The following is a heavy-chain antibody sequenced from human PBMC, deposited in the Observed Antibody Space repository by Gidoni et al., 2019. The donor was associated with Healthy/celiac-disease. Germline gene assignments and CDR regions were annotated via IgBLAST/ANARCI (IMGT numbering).Heavy chain of an antibody. Sequence: QVQLQESGPGLVKPSQTLSLTCTVSGGSISSWSDYWSWIRPPAGQGLEWIGRIYTRGSTNYNPSLKSRVTISVDTSKNQFSLKLSSVTAADTAVYYCASVYYYDSSGYYQPAEYFQHWGQGTLVTVSS. J-gene: IGHJ1*01. CDR3: ASVYYYDSSGYYQPAEYFQH. CDR1: GGSISSWSDY. D-gene: IGHD3-22*01. V-gene: IGHV4-61*02. CDR2: IYTRGST.